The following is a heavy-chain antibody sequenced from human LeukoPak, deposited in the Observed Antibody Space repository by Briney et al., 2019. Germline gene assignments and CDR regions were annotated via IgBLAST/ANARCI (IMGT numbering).Heavy chain of an antibody. CDR1: GYTFTSYY. J-gene: IGHJ4*02. CDR2: INPNSGGT. V-gene: IGHV1-2*02. D-gene: IGHD5-18*01. CDR3: ARGGRGYSYGYVDY. Sequence: ASVKVSCKASGYTFTSYYMHWARQAPGQGPEWMGWINPNSGGTNYAQKFQGRVTMTRDTSISTAYMELSRLRSDDTAVYYCARGGRGYSYGYVDYWGQGTLVTVSS.